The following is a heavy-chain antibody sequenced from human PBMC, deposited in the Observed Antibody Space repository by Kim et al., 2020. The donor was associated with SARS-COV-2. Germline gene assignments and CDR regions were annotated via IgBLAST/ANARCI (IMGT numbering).Heavy chain of an antibody. V-gene: IGHV3-53*01. D-gene: IGHD3-10*01. CDR3: AREARYGSGRYYYDY. CDR1: GFTVSSNY. J-gene: IGHJ4*01. Sequence: GGSLRLSCAASGFTVSSNYMSWVRQAPGKGLEWVAGIYSGGSTYYADSVKGRFTISRDHSENTLYLQMNSLRADDTAVYYCAREARYGSGRYYYDYWG. CDR2: IYSGGST.